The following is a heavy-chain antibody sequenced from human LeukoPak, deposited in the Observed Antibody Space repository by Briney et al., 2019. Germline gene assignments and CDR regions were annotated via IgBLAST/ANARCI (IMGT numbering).Heavy chain of an antibody. Sequence: VSAISGSGGSTYYADSVKGRFTISRDNSKNTLYLQMNSLRAVDTAVYYCAKVSYYDRGTLDGWGQGTLVTVSS. J-gene: IGHJ4*02. D-gene: IGHD3-22*01. CDR3: AKVSYYDRGTLDG. CDR2: ISGSGGST. V-gene: IGHV3-23*01.